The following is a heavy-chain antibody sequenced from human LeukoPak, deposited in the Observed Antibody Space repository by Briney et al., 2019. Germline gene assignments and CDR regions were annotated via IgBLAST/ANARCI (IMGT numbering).Heavy chain of an antibody. D-gene: IGHD2-15*01. V-gene: IGHV1-8*01. CDR2: MNPNSGNT. CDR1: GYTFTSYV. J-gene: IGHJ4*02. CDR3: ARGAPGSYCSGGSCPYFDY. Sequence: GASVKVSCKASGYTFTSYVINWVRQATGQRLEWMGWMNPNSGNTGYAQKLQGRVTMTTNTSISTAYMELSSLRSEDTAVYYCARGAPGSYCSGGSCPYFDYWGQGTLVSVSS.